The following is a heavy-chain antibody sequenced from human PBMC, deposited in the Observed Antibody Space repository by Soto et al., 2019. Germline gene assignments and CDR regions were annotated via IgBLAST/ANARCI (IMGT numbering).Heavy chain of an antibody. D-gene: IGHD2-15*01. CDR2: IIPMFETV. J-gene: IGHJ6*02. V-gene: IGHV1-69*13. CDR1: GGTFDNYA. Sequence: GPPVKVSCKASGGTFDNYAVSWVRQAPGQGLEWMGGIIPMFETVNYAQRFQGRLTIAADESTSTAYMELTSLTSADTAIYFCARGLRTGNYGMDVWGQGTTVTVSS. CDR3: ARGLRTGNYGMDV.